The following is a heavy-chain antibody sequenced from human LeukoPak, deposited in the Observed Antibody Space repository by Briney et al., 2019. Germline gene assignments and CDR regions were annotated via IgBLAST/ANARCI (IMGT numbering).Heavy chain of an antibody. CDR3: ARHKDWTFDY. J-gene: IGHJ4*02. Sequence: GGSLRLSCAASGFIFNNYWMHWVRQAPGKGLVWVSRINSDGSSTNYADSVKGRFTISRDNAKNTLYLQMNSLRAEDTAVYYCARHKDWTFDYWGQGTLVTVSS. D-gene: IGHD3/OR15-3a*01. CDR1: GFIFNNYW. CDR2: INSDGSST. V-gene: IGHV3-74*01.